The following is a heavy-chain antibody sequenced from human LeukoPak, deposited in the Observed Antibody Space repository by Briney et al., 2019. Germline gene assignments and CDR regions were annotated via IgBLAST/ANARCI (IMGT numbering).Heavy chain of an antibody. Sequence: PGGSLRLSCAASGFTLSSYSMNWVRQAPGKGLEWVSVICSGGSTYYADSVKGRFTISRDNSKNTLYLQMNSLRAEDTAVCYCARDRALDGSGSYIVDYWGQGTLVTVSS. J-gene: IGHJ4*02. CDR1: GFTLSSYS. V-gene: IGHV3-53*01. CDR3: ARDRALDGSGSYIVDY. CDR2: ICSGGST. D-gene: IGHD3-10*01.